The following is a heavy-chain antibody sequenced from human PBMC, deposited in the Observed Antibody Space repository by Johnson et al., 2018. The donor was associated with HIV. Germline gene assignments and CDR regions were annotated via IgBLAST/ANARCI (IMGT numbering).Heavy chain of an antibody. V-gene: IGHV3-20*04. CDR1: GFTFHDYG. Sequence: VQLVESGGRVVRPGGSLRLSCAASGFTFHDYGMTWVRQAPGKGLEWVSDINWNGGRTGYADSVKGRFTISRDNAHKALYLHMNSLRAEDTALYYCARRLGVGTYTLTWFQLGNDAFDFWGQWTMVTVSS. CDR3: ARRLGVGTYTLTWFQLGNDAFDF. J-gene: IGHJ3*01. D-gene: IGHD2-2*02. CDR2: INWNGGRT.